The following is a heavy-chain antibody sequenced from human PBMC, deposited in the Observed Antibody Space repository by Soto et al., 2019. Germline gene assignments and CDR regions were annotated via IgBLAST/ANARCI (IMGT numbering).Heavy chain of an antibody. Sequence: EVQLVQSGAEVKKPGESLKISCKASGYNFTSNWIAWVRQMPGKGLEWMGIIFPGDSDTTYSPSFHGHLTISADNSINTAYPPSSSLKASDTAMYSYATDESLLFGEILVGSCVGMGVWGQGTTVTDSS. CDR2: IFPGDSDT. V-gene: IGHV5-51*03. D-gene: IGHD3-10*01. J-gene: IGHJ6*02. CDR3: ATDESLLFGEILVGSCVGMGV. CDR1: GYNFTSNW.